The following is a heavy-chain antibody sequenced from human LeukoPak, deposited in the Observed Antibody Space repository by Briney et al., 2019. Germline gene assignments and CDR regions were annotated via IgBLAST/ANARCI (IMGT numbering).Heavy chain of an antibody. V-gene: IGHV1-46*01. CDR2: INPSGGST. CDR3: ARRGGKNYGDYVVYDKYMDV. Sequence: GASVKVSCKASGYTFTSYYMHWVRQAPGQGLEWMGIINPSGGSTSYAQKFQGRVTMTRDMSTSTVYMELSSLRSEDTAVYYCARRGGKNYGDYVVYDKYMDVWGTGTTVTVSS. J-gene: IGHJ6*03. D-gene: IGHD4-17*01. CDR1: GYTFTSYY.